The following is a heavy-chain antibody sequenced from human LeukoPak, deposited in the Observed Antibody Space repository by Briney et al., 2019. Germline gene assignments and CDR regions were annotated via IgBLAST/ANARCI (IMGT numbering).Heavy chain of an antibody. CDR1: GGTFSSYA. CDR2: IIPILGIA. J-gene: IGHJ4*02. D-gene: IGHD5-24*01. V-gene: IGHV1-69*04. Sequence: EASVEVSCKASGGTFSSYAISWVRQAPGQGLEWMGRIIPILGIANYAQKFQGRVTITADKSTCTAYMELSSLRSEDTAVYYCARGRRDGYKGDYWGQGTLVTVSS. CDR3: ARGRRDGYKGDY.